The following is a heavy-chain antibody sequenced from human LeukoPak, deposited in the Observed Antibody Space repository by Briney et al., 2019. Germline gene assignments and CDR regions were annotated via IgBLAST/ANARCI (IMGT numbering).Heavy chain of an antibody. CDR1: GFTFSSYG. J-gene: IGHJ4*02. D-gene: IGHD2-2*01. CDR2: IWYDGSNK. V-gene: IGHV3-33*06. Sequence: PGRSLRLSCAASGFTFSSYGMHWVRQAPGKGLEWVAVIWYDGSNKYCADSVKGRFTISRDNSKNTLYLQMNSLRAEDTAVYYCAKGRVVVPAAVPDLDYWGQGTLVTVSS. CDR3: AKGRVVVPAAVPDLDY.